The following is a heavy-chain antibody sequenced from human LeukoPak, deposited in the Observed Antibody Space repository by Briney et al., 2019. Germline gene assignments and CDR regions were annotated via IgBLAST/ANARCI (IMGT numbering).Heavy chain of an antibody. CDR1: GFTFSSYA. J-gene: IGHJ6*02. Sequence: GGSLRLSCAASGFTFSSYAMHWVRQAPGKGLEWVAVISYDGSNKYYADSVKGRFTISRDNSKNTLYLQTNSLRAEDTAVYYCAREYSSSWPYYYYGMDVWGQGTTVTVSS. V-gene: IGHV3-30-3*01. D-gene: IGHD6-13*01. CDR2: ISYDGSNK. CDR3: AREYSSSWPYYYYGMDV.